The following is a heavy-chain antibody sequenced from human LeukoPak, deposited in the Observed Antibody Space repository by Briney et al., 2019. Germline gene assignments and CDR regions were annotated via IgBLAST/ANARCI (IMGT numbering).Heavy chain of an antibody. Sequence: SETLSLTCTVSGGSISSISYYWGWIRQPPGKGLEWIGSIDYSGSIHNNQSLKSRVTISADMSENEFSLRLSSVTAADTAVYYCARQKIIVRGVFSYFDSWGQGNLVTVSS. D-gene: IGHD3-10*01. CDR3: ARQKIIVRGVFSYFDS. CDR1: GGSISSISYY. V-gene: IGHV4-39*01. J-gene: IGHJ4*02. CDR2: IDYSGSI.